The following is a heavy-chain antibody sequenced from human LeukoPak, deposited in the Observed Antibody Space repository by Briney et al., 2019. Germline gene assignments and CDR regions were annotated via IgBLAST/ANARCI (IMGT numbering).Heavy chain of an antibody. Sequence: GGSLRLSCVVSGFTFSTSAMSWVRQAPGKGLEWVSGISESGGSTYYADSVKGRFTISRDNSKNTVYLQMRNLRVEHTAVYYCAKVVAGNIDYHFDYWGQGILVAVSS. J-gene: IGHJ4*02. D-gene: IGHD4-11*01. CDR1: GFTFSTSA. V-gene: IGHV3-23*01. CDR2: ISESGGST. CDR3: AKVVAGNIDYHFDY.